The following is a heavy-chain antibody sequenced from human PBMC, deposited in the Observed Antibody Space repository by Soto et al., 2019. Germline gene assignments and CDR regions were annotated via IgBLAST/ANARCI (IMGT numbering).Heavy chain of an antibody. CDR1: GGSISSYY. Sequence: SDTLSLTCTVSGGSISSYYWSWIRQPPGKGLEWIGYIYYSGSTNYNRSLKSRVTISVDTSKNQFSLKLSSVTAADTAVYYCARHIPGEAGLQYYYYYYGMDVWGQGTTVNVS. V-gene: IGHV4-59*08. CDR3: ARHIPGEAGLQYYYYYYGMDV. D-gene: IGHD3-10*01. CDR2: IYYSGST. J-gene: IGHJ6*02.